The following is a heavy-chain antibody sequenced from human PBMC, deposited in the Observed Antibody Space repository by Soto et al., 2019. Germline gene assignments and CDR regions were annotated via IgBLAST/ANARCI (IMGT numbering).Heavy chain of an antibody. Sequence: HPGGSLRLSCAASGFTFSSYAMSWVRQAPGKGLEWVSAISGSGGSTYYADSVKGRFTISRDNSKNTLYLQMNSLRAEDTAVYYCAKDEFASVAGTFDYWGQGTLVTVSS. V-gene: IGHV3-23*01. CDR1: GFTFSSYA. D-gene: IGHD6-19*01. CDR2: ISGSGGST. CDR3: AKDEFASVAGTFDY. J-gene: IGHJ4*02.